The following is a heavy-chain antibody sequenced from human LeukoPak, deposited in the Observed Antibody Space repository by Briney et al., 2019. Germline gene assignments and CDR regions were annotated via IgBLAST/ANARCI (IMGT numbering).Heavy chain of an antibody. V-gene: IGHV3-7*04. CDR1: GFTFSYYS. J-gene: IGHJ6*02. D-gene: IGHD6-13*01. Sequence: GGSLRLSCAASGFTFSYYSMSWVRQAPGKGLEWVANIKQDGSEKYYVDSVKGRFTISRDNAKNSLYLQMNSLRAEDTAVYYCARDEPGIAAAGTGNGMDVWGQGTTVTVSS. CDR2: IKQDGSEK. CDR3: ARDEPGIAAAGTGNGMDV.